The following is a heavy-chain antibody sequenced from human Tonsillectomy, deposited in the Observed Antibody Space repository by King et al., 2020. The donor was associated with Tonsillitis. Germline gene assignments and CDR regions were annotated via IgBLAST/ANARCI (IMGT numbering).Heavy chain of an antibody. V-gene: IGHV4-4*07. CDR1: GGSISSYD. J-gene: IGHJ4*02. D-gene: IGHD3-10*01. Sequence: QVQLVESGPGLVKPSETLSLTCNVSGGSISSYDWSWIRQPAGKGLEWIGRIHTSGNTNYNPSLKSRVTMSVDTSKNQFSLKLSSVTAADTAVYYCARDGSGSYWYFDYWGQGTLVTVSS. CDR2: IHTSGNT. CDR3: ARDGSGSYWYFDY.